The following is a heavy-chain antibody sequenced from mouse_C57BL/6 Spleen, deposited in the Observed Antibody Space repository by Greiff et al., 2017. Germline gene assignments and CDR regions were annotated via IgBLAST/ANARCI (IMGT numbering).Heavy chain of an antibody. CDR1: GYTFTSYW. CDR3: ARWVYGNYFDY. V-gene: IGHV1-61*01. J-gene: IGHJ2*01. Sequence: QVQLQQPGAELVRPGSSVKLSCKASGYTFTSYWMDWVKQRPGQGLEWIGNIYPSDSETHCNQKFKDKATLTVDKSSSTAYMQLSRLTSEDSAVYYCARWVYGNYFDYWGQGTTLTVSS. CDR2: IYPSDSET. D-gene: IGHD2-1*01.